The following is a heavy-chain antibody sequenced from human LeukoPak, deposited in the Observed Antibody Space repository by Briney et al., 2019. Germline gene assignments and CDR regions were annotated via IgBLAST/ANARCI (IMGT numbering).Heavy chain of an antibody. V-gene: IGHV1-2*02. CDR3: ARDFSSGWDTDDY. J-gene: IGHJ4*02. CDR1: GYTFTSYG. D-gene: IGHD6-19*01. Sequence: GASVKVSCKASGYTFTSYGISWVRQAPGQGLEWMGWINPNSGGTNYAQKFQGRVTMTRDTSISTAYMELSRLRSDDTAVYYCARDFSSGWDTDDYWGQGTLVTVSS. CDR2: INPNSGGT.